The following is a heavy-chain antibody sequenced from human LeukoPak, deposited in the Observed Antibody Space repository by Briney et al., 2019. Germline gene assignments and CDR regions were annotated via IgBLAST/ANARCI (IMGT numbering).Heavy chain of an antibody. CDR3: AKAYYYGSGSYSSPVDY. V-gene: IGHV3-23*01. J-gene: IGHJ4*02. CDR1: GFTFSTYA. D-gene: IGHD3-10*01. Sequence: GGSLRLSYAASGFTFSTYAMNWVRQAPGKGLEWVSAISGSGVNTYYADSVKGRFTISRDNSKNTLYLQMSSLRAEDTAVYYCAKAYYYGSGSYSSPVDYWGQGTLVTVSS. CDR2: ISGSGVNT.